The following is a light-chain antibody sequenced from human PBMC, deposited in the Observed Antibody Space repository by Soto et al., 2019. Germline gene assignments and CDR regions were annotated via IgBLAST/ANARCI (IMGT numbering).Light chain of an antibody. CDR2: AAS. CDR3: LQDYNYPTA. CDR1: QGIRID. Sequence: MNNSLSALSANLGDRVTITCRAGQGIRIDLGWSQQRPEKAPKLLIYAASSLQRGVPSRFSGRGSGIDFTLTIISLQPKEISTYDSLQDYNYPTAFGQGTRWIS. J-gene: IGKJ1*01. V-gene: IGKV1-6*01.